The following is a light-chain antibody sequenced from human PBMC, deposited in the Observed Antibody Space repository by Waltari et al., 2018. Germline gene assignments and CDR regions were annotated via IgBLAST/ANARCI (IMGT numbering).Light chain of an antibody. CDR1: SSDVGGSNY. J-gene: IGLJ3*02. CDR2: DVS. CDR3: CSYAGTYTWL. Sequence: QSALTQPRSVSGSPGQSVTISCTGTSSDVGGSNYVSWYQQLPGKAPTGVVYDVSRRPSGVPDRFTGSRSGNTATLTISGLQAEDEADYHCCSYAGTYTWLFGGGTKLTVL. V-gene: IGLV2-11*01.